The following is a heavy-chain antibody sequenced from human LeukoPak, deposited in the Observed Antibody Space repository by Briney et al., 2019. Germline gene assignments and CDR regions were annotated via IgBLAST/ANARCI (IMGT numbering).Heavy chain of an antibody. CDR3: ARRYCSSTSCYTDNWFDP. D-gene: IGHD2-2*02. CDR2: IYYSGST. Sequence: SQTLSLTCTVSGGSISSGGYYWSWIRQHPGKGLEWIGYIYYSGSTYYNPSLKSRVTISVDTSKNQFSLKLSSVIAADTAVYYCARRYCSSTSCYTDNWFDPWGQGTLVTVSS. V-gene: IGHV4-31*03. J-gene: IGHJ5*02. CDR1: GGSISSGGYY.